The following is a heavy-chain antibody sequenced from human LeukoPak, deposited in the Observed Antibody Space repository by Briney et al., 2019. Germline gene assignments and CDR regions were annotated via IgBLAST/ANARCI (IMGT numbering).Heavy chain of an antibody. J-gene: IGHJ4*02. V-gene: IGHV1-46*03. Sequence: ASVKVSCKASGYTFTSYYMHWVRQAPGQGLDWMGIINPSGGSTSYAQKFQGRVTMTRDTSTSTVYMELSSLRSEDTAVYYCAREYYYDSSGYYKPTPTFDYWGQGTLVTVSS. CDR1: GYTFTSYY. CDR2: INPSGGST. CDR3: AREYYYDSSGYYKPTPTFDY. D-gene: IGHD3-22*01.